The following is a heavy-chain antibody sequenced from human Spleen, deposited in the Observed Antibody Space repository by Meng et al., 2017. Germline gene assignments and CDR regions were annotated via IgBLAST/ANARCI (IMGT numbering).Heavy chain of an antibody. CDR3: ARDEDISAAGKLFGDY. CDR2: INPKSGDT. V-gene: IGHV1-2*06. J-gene: IGHJ4*02. Sequence: VQLVQSWADVKKPGASVKVSCKPSGYNFPDYYIHWVRRAPGQGLEWMGRINPKSGDTHYAQKFQARVTMTGDTSISTAYMELSGLRSDDTAMYYCARDEDISAAGKLFGDYWGQGTLVTVSS. D-gene: IGHD6-25*01. CDR1: GYNFPDYY.